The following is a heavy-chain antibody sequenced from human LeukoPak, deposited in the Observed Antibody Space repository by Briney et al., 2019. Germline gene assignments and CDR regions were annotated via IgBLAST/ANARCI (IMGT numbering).Heavy chain of an antibody. V-gene: IGHV3-7*01. D-gene: IGHD4-23*01. Sequence: GGSLRLSCAASGFTFSSYWMSWVRQAPGKGLEWVAQIKPDGSDKYYVDSVKGRFTISRDNAKNSLNLQMNSLRAEDTAVYYCARAGNLDNWGQGTLVTVSS. CDR1: GFTFSSYW. J-gene: IGHJ4*02. CDR2: IKPDGSDK. CDR3: ARAGNLDN.